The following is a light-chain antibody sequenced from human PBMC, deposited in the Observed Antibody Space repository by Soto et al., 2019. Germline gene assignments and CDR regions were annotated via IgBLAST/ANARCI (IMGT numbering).Light chain of an antibody. CDR1: SSNIGNNY. V-gene: IGLV1-51*01. J-gene: IGLJ1*01. CDR2: DNG. CDR3: GTWDNSLRAYV. Sequence: QSVLTQPPSVSATPGQEVTISCSGSSSNIGNNYVSWYQQFPRTAPKLLIYDNGKRPSGIPDRFSGSKSGTSATLGITGLQTGDEADYYCGTWDNSLRAYVFGAGTKVTDL.